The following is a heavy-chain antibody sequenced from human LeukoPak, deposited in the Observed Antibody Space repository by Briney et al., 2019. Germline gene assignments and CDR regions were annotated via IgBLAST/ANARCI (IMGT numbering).Heavy chain of an antibody. CDR1: GVALGTSGGG. CDR2: IYCHDDQ. Sequence: SGPTLFKPTPPLTLTFTFSGVALGTSGGGGGWIRQPPGKALECLALIYCHDDQRYSPSLNTSLTITKHTSKNQLVLTMTNMDPVDTATYYCAHSEWNSPLDYWGQGTLVTVSS. V-gene: IGHV2-5*01. CDR3: AHSEWNSPLDY. J-gene: IGHJ4*02. D-gene: IGHD1-7*01.